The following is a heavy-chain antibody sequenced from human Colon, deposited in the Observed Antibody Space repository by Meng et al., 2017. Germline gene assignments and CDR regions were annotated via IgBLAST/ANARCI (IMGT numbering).Heavy chain of an antibody. D-gene: IGHD6-19*01. CDR3: VRSSGWVRTGFDP. CDR2: IHYSGST. V-gene: IGHV4-39*01. Sequence: QLQLQESGPGLVKPSETLSLTCTVSGGSISSSSYYWGWIRQPPGKGLEWIGSIHYSGSTYYNPSLKSRVTISVDTSKSQFSLKLTSVTAADTAVYYCVRSSGWVRTGFDPWGQGTLVTVSS. J-gene: IGHJ5*02. CDR1: GGSISSSSYY.